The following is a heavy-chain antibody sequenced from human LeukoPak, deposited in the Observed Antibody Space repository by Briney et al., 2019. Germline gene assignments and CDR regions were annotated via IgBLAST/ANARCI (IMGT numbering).Heavy chain of an antibody. CDR1: GGSISSYY. CDR2: IYYSGST. J-gene: IGHJ4*02. Sequence: SETLSLTCTVSGGSISSYYWSWIRQPPGKGLEWIGYIYYSGSTNYNPSLKSRVTISVDTSKNQFSLKLSSVTAADTAAYYCATTGTGGFDYWGQGTLVTVSS. CDR3: ATTGTGGFDY. D-gene: IGHD1-14*01. V-gene: IGHV4-59*08.